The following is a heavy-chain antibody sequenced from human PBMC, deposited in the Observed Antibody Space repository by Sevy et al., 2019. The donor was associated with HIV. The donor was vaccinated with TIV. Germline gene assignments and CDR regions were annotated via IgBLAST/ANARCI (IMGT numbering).Heavy chain of an antibody. Sequence: GGSLRLSCAASGFTFSSYAMHWVRQAPGKGLEWVSAISGSGGSTYYAHSVKGRFTISRDNSKNTLYLQMNSLRAEDTAVYYCAKDGTIFGVVFGAFDIWGQGTMVTVSS. CDR3: AKDGTIFGVVFGAFDI. D-gene: IGHD3-3*01. CDR1: GFTFSSYA. J-gene: IGHJ3*02. V-gene: IGHV3-23*01. CDR2: ISGSGGST.